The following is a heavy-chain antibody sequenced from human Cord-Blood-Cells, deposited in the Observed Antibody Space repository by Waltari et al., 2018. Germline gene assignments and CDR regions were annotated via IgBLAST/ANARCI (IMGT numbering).Heavy chain of an antibody. CDR2: IIPIFGTA. Sequence: QVQLVQSGAEVKKPGSSVKVSCTASGGTFSRYAISWVRQATGQGLEWVGGIIPIFGTANYAQKFQGRVTITADKSTSTAYMELSSLRSEDTAVYYCARDVGSYYAFDIWGQGTMVTVSS. CDR3: ARDVGSYYAFDI. J-gene: IGHJ3*02. V-gene: IGHV1-69*06. CDR1: GGTFSRYA. D-gene: IGHD1-26*01.